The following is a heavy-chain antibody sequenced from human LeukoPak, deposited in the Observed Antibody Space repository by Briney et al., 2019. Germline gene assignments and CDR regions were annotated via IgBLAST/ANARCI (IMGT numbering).Heavy chain of an antibody. CDR1: GFIFKEYT. CDR3: ARASTDYSVTDGFDT. D-gene: IGHD4-11*01. V-gene: IGHV3-21*01. J-gene: IGHJ5*02. CDR2: ISFGSSYI. Sequence: GGSLRLSCAASGFIFKEYTMNCVRQSPGKGLQWVSLISFGSSYISYADSLKGRLTVSRDDAKRSVYLEMTSLRAEDTAVYYCARASTDYSVTDGFDTWGPGTLVTVSS.